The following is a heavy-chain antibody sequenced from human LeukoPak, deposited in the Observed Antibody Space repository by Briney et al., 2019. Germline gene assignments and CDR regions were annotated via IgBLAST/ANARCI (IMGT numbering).Heavy chain of an antibody. CDR3: ARVGRYCSSTSCYWWFDP. Sequence: GGSLRLSCAASGFTFSSYWMHWVRQAPGKGLVWVSRINSDGSSTSYADSVKGRFTISRDNAKNTLYLQMNSLRAEDTAVYYCARVGRYCSSTSCYWWFDPWGQGTLVTVSS. J-gene: IGHJ5*02. D-gene: IGHD2-2*01. V-gene: IGHV3-74*01. CDR1: GFTFSSYW. CDR2: INSDGSST.